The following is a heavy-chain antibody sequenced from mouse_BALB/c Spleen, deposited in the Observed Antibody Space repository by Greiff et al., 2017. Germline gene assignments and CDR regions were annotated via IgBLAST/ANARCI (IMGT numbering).Heavy chain of an antibody. V-gene: IGHV5-9-4*01. J-gene: IGHJ2*01. Sequence: EVQLVESGGGLVKPGGSLKLSCAASGFTFSSYAMSWVRQSPEKRLEWVAEISSGGSYTYYPDTVTGRFTISRDNAKNTLYLEMSSLRSEDTAMYYCARKELGGDYFDYWGQGTTLTVSS. CDR3: ARKELGGDYFDY. D-gene: IGHD4-1*01. CDR2: ISSGGSYT. CDR1: GFTFSSYA.